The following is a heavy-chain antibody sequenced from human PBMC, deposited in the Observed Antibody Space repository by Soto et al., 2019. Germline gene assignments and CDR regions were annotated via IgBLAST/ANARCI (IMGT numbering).Heavy chain of an antibody. CDR2: IIPVLGTT. V-gene: IGHV1-69*12. Sequence: QVQLVQSGAEVKKTGSSVMVSCKASVDTFSTYAITWVRQAPGQGLAWMGGIIPVLGTTNYAQKFQGRVTCTADEFTSTAYMELSSMRSEDTAVYYCASDSPGMAVAEREYFDYWGQGTLVTVSS. CDR3: ASDSPGMAVAEREYFDY. J-gene: IGHJ4*02. D-gene: IGHD6-19*01. CDR1: VDTFSTYA.